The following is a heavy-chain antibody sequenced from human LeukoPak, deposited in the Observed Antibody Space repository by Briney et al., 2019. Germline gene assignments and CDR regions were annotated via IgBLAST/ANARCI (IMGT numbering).Heavy chain of an antibody. V-gene: IGHV1-8*01. J-gene: IGHJ6*03. CDR3: AIGYEGSSLVGYYYYYMDV. D-gene: IGHD3-16*01. Sequence: ASVKVSCKASGYTFTGYDINCVRQATGQGLEWMGWMNPNSGNTGYAQKFQGRVTMTRNTSISTAYMELSSLRSEDTAVYYCAIGYEGSSLVGYYYYYMDVWGKGTTVTVSS. CDR2: MNPNSGNT. CDR1: GYTFTGYD.